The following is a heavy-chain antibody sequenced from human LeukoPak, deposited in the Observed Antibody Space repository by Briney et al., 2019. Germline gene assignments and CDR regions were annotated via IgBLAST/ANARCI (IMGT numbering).Heavy chain of an antibody. V-gene: IGHV3-7*01. CDR2: IKEDGSDK. J-gene: IGHJ4*02. Sequence: GGSLRLSCAASGFRFSWYWMNWVRQAPGKGLEWVANIKEDGSDKHYVDSVKGRFTISRDNSKNTLYLQMNSLRAEDTAVYYCARESGRYCSSTSCYRKVYFDYWGQGTLVTVSS. CDR1: GFRFSWYW. CDR3: ARESGRYCSSTSCYRKVYFDY. D-gene: IGHD2-2*01.